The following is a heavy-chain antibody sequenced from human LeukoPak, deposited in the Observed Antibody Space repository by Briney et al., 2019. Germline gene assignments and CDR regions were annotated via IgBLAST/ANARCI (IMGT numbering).Heavy chain of an antibody. Sequence: TSETLSLTCTVSGGSISSGGYYWSWIRQPPGKGLEWIGSIYYSGSTYYNPSLKSRVTISVDTSKNQFSLKLSSVTAADTAVYYCAIQGYSSSWTPRYYYYYGMDVWGQGTTVTVSS. V-gene: IGHV4-39*01. CDR3: AIQGYSSSWTPRYYYYYGMDV. J-gene: IGHJ6*02. D-gene: IGHD6-13*01. CDR1: GGSISSGGYY. CDR2: IYYSGST.